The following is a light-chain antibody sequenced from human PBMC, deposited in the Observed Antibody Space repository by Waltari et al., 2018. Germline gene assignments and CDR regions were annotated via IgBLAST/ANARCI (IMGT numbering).Light chain of an antibody. V-gene: IGKV3-20*01. CDR3: QQYDSSLIT. CDR2: GAS. J-gene: IGKJ5*01. CDR1: QSVSSSY. Sequence: EIVLTQSPGTLSLSPVERGTLSCRASQSVSSSYLAWYQQKPGQAPRLLIYGASSRATGIPDRFSGSGSGTDFTLSISRLEPEDFAVYYCQQYDSSLITFGQGTRLEIK.